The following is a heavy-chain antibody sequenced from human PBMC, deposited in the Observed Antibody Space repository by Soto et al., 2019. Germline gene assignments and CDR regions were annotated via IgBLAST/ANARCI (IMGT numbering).Heavy chain of an antibody. V-gene: IGHV1-18*01. CDR1: GYTFTSYG. D-gene: IGHD3-9*01. CDR3: ARDTGTYYDILTGYYSGSNWFDP. J-gene: IGHJ5*02. Sequence: ASVQVSCKASGYTFTSYGISWVRQAPGQGLEWMGWISAYNGNTNYAQKLQGRVTMTTDTSTSTAYMELRSLRSDDTAVYYCARDTGTYYDILTGYYSGSNWFDPWGQGTLVTVS. CDR2: ISAYNGNT.